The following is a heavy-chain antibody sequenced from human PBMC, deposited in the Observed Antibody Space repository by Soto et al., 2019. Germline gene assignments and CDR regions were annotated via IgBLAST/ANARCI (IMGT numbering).Heavy chain of an antibody. CDR1: GFSLSNSGVG. D-gene: IGHD4-17*01. J-gene: IGHJ4*02. Sequence: QITLKESGPSPVKPTQTLTVTCTFSGFSLSNSGVGVAWIRQPPGKALEWLALIYGDNDKRYSPSLKPRLPLTADTSTNQVVLTMTTMDPVDTATYYCAHCTLHDYGDYDPGTSHVFDSWGQGTLVTVSS. CDR2: IYGDNDK. CDR3: AHCTLHDYGDYDPGTSHVFDS. V-gene: IGHV2-5*02.